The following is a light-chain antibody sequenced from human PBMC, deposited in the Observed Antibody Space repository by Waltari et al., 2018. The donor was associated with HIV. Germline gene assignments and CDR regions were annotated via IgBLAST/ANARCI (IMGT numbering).Light chain of an antibody. J-gene: IGLJ3*02. CDR1: AVPKQS. V-gene: IGLV3-25*03. Sequence: SYELTQPPSVSVSPGQTARTTCSGDAVPKQSAYRYQQKEGQAPLMVIYKDDKRRSGSPDRFSGSVAGTTVTLIISGVQPEDEADYYCESADDSGDHWVFGGGTKLSVL. CDR3: ESADDSGDHWV. CDR2: KDD.